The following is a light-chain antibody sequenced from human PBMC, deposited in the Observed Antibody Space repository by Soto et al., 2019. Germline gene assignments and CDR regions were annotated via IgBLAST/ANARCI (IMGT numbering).Light chain of an antibody. V-gene: IGKV3-11*01. CDR2: DAS. CDR3: QQRKNWPPIT. J-gene: IGKJ5*01. Sequence: DIVLTQSPATLSSSPGERVTLSCRASQSVDNFSAWYQQKPGQPPRLLIYDASNRASGIPARFSGSGSGTDFTLTISSLEPEDLAIYFCQQRKNWPPITFDQGTRLEI. CDR1: QSVDNF.